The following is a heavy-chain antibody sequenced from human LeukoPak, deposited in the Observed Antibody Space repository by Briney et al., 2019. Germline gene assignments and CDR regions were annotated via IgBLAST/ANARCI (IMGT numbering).Heavy chain of an antibody. CDR2: IYSGGTT. J-gene: IGHJ3*01. Sequence: PGGSLRLSCAASGFTFSSYSMNWVRQVPGKGLEWVSAIYSGGTTHYAESVKGRFTISRDNSKNTLYLQMNSLRVEDTAVYYCATEKIPDEHRGAFDVWGQGTMVTVSS. V-gene: IGHV3-53*01. CDR1: GFTFSSYS. D-gene: IGHD2-21*01. CDR3: ATEKIPDEHRGAFDV.